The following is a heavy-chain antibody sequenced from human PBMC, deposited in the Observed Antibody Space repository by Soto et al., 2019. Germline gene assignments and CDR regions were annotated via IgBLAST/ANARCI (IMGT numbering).Heavy chain of an antibody. CDR1: GFTFSSYG. D-gene: IGHD3-22*01. V-gene: IGHV3-33*01. Sequence: QVQLVESGGGVVQPGRSLRLSCAASGFTFSSYGMHWVRQAPGKGLEWVAVIWYDGSNKYYADSVKGRFTISRDNSKNTLYLHMNSLRAADTAVYYCASSTYYYDSSEQAAYWGQGTLFTVSS. J-gene: IGHJ4*02. CDR3: ASSTYYYDSSEQAAY. CDR2: IWYDGSNK.